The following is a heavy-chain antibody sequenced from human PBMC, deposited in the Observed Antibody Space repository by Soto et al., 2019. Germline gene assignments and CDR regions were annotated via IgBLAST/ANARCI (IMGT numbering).Heavy chain of an antibody. CDR3: ARSPLGAAWFDT. CDR1: GGSFSGYY. D-gene: IGHD2-15*01. J-gene: IGHJ5*02. CDR2: INHSGST. V-gene: IGHV4-34*01. Sequence: SETLSLTCAVYGGSFSGYYWSWIRQPPGKGLEWIGEINHSGSTNYNPSLKSRVTISVDTSKNQFSLKLSSVTAADTAVYYCARSPLGAAWFDTWGQGTLVTVSS.